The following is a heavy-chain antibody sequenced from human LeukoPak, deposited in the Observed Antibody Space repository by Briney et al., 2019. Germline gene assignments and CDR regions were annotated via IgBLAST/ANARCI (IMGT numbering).Heavy chain of an antibody. CDR3: ARVDYGSGSYFDY. Sequence: GGSLRLSCAASGFTFSSYAMSWVRRAPGKGLEWVSVIYSGGSTDYADSVKGRFAISRDNSKNMLYLQLNSLRAEDTAVYYCARVDYGSGSYFDYWGQGTLVTVSS. CDR2: IYSGGST. CDR1: GFTFSSYA. V-gene: IGHV3-53*01. D-gene: IGHD3-10*01. J-gene: IGHJ4*02.